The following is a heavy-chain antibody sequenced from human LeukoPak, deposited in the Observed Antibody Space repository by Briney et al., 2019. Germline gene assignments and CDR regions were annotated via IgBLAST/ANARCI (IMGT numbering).Heavy chain of an antibody. V-gene: IGHV3-53*01. CDR1: GLTVSSNY. CDR2: IYSGGST. CDR3: ARGLFLSGYLDAFDI. D-gene: IGHD3-22*01. Sequence: PGGSLRLSCAASGLTVSSNYMGWVRQAAGKVLEWVSVIYSGGSTYYADSVKGRFTISRDNSKNTLYLQMNSLRVEDTAIYYCARGLFLSGYLDAFDIWGQGTVVTVSS. J-gene: IGHJ3*02.